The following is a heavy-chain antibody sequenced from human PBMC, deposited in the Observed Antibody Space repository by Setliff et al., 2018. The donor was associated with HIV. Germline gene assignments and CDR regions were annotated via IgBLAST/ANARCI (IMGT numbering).Heavy chain of an antibody. D-gene: IGHD3-22*01. CDR3: ARVYYFDSSGYYQRGDVFDI. V-gene: IGHV4-59*01. CDR1: GGSTSNEY. CDR2: IYDSGSP. J-gene: IGHJ3*02. Sequence: SETLSLTCTVSGGSTSNEYWSWIRQPPGKGLEWIGYIYDSGSPKYNPSLKSRVTISIDTSKSQISLKLTSVTAADTAMYHCARVYYFDSSGYYQRGDVFDIWGQGTMVTVSS.